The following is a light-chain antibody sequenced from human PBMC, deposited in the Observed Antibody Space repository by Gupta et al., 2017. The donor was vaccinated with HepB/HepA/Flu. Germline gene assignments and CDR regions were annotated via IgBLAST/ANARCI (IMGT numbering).Light chain of an antibody. Sequence: EIVMTQSPATPSVSPGERATLSCRASQSVSSNLAWYQQKPGQAPRLLIYGASTRATGIPARFSGSGCGTEFTLTISSLQSEDFAVYYCQHENNWLFTFGRGTKVEIK. CDR3: QHENNWLFT. J-gene: IGKJ4*01. CDR1: QSVSSN. CDR2: GAS. V-gene: IGKV3-15*01.